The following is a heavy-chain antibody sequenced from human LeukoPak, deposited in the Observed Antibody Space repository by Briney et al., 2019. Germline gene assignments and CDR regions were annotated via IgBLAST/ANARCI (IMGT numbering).Heavy chain of an antibody. CDR1: GGSISSYY. J-gene: IGHJ5*02. CDR2: IYYSGST. V-gene: IGHV4-59*12. CDR3: ARDKGPGPNWFDP. Sequence: SETLSLTCTVSGGSISSYYWSWIRQPPGKGLEWIGYIYYSGSTNYNPSLKSRVTISVDTSKNQFSLKLSSVTAADTAVYYCARDKGPGPNWFDPWGQGTLVTVSS.